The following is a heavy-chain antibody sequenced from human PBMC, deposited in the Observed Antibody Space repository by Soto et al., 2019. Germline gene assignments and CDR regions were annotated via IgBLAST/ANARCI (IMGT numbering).Heavy chain of an antibody. V-gene: IGHV3-7*03. CDR3: ARDKTTYDRVSGDYL. D-gene: IGHD2-21*01. J-gene: IGHJ5*02. CDR1: GFSFSLCW. CDR2: IKRDGSEQ. Sequence: AGSLRLSCEGSGFSFSLCWMSWVRQAPGKGLEWVANIKRDGSEQYYAASVKGRFTISRENAKNSLFLEINSLEAEATAVYYCARDKTTYDRVSGDYLWGPGTLVTVSS.